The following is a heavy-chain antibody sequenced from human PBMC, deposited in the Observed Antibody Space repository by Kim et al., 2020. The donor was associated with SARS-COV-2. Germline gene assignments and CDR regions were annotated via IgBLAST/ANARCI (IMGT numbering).Heavy chain of an antibody. D-gene: IGHD6-19*01. CDR3: TRRAVASPSLDY. V-gene: IGHV3-13*04. Sequence: GGSLRLSCAASGFTFSNYDMHWVRQATGKGLEWVSAIGTAGDTYYPGSVKGRFTISRENAKNSLYLQMNSLRAGDTAVYYCTRRAVASPSLDYWGQGTLVTVSS. CDR1: GFTFSNYD. CDR2: IGTAGDT. J-gene: IGHJ4*02.